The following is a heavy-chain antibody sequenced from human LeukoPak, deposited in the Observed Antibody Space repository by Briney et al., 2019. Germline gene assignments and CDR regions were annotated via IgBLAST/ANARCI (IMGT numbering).Heavy chain of an antibody. V-gene: IGHV1-69*13. CDR2: IIPIYGTA. Sequence: GASVTVSFKSSVGTFTNYPIIWVRQAPGRGLEWLGGIIPIYGTANYALMFQGRITLTAHESTATAYMELRSLTSDDTAMYFCATHTGGYNYWWFDIWGQGTLVSVSS. CDR3: ATHTGGYNYWWFDI. CDR1: VGTFTNYP. D-gene: IGHD5-24*01. J-gene: IGHJ5*02.